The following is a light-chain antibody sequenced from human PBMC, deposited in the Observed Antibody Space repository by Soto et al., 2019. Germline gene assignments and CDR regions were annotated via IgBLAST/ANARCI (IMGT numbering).Light chain of an antibody. J-gene: IGKJ2*01. V-gene: IGKV1-39*01. Sequence: DIQMTQSPSSLSASVGDRVTITCRASQSISRYFSWYQQKPGEAPKLLIYAASNLQSGVPSRFSGSGSGTDFTLTISSLQAEDFATYYCLQSYSAPQTFGQGTKLEIK. CDR1: QSISRY. CDR2: AAS. CDR3: LQSYSAPQT.